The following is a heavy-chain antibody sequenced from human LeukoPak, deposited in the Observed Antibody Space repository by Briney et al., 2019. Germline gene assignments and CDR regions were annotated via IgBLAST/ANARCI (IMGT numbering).Heavy chain of an antibody. D-gene: IGHD2-15*01. J-gene: IGHJ4*02. CDR3: ARDFGNKDIVVVVAARDFSGYFVY. CDR2: ISYDGSNK. V-gene: IGHV3-30*04. Sequence: GGSLRLSCAASGFTFSSYAMHWVRQAPGKGLEWVAVISYDGSNKYYADSVKGRFTISRDNSKNTLYLQMNSLRAEDTAVYYCARDFGNKDIVVVVAARDFSGYFVYWGQGTLVTVSS. CDR1: GFTFSSYA.